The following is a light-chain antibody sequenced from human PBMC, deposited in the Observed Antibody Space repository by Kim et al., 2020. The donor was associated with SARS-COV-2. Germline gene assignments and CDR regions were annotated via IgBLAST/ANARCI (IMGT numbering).Light chain of an antibody. CDR3: FSYAGSYVV. CDR2: DVS. Sequence: PGQSVTISCTGTSSDVGGYHYGSWYQQHPGKAPKLMIYDVSERPSGVPDRFSGSKSGNTASLTISGLQPKDEADYYCFSYAGSYVVFGGGTKLTVL. J-gene: IGLJ2*01. V-gene: IGLV2-11*01. CDR1: SSDVGGYHY.